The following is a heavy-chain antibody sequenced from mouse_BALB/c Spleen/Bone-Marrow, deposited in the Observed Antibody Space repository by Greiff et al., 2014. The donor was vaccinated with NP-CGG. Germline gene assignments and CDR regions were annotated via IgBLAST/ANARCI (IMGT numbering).Heavy chain of an antibody. CDR3: ARPKGFPLDY. Sequence: QVQLKQSGAELASPGASVKMSCKASGYTFTDYTIQWVKQRPGQGLEWIGYVNPRSGYANYNQKFKDKATLNADKSSSTAFMQLSSPTSEDSAVYYCARPKGFPLDYWGQGTALTVSS. V-gene: IGHV1-4*01. CDR1: GYTFTDYT. CDR2: VNPRSGYA. J-gene: IGHJ2*01.